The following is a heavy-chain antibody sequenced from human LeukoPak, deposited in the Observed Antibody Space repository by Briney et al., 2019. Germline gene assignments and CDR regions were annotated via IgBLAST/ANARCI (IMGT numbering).Heavy chain of an antibody. Sequence: GGSLRLSCAASGFTFNNAWMNWVRQAPGKGLEWVGRIKSKTGGETTDYAAPVKSRFAISREDSKNTLYLQMNSLKTEDTAVYYCTTATGSGSYYMGFDYWGQGTLVTVSS. CDR2: IKSKTGGETT. CDR1: GFTFNNAW. J-gene: IGHJ4*02. CDR3: TTATGSGSYYMGFDY. D-gene: IGHD3-10*01. V-gene: IGHV3-15*07.